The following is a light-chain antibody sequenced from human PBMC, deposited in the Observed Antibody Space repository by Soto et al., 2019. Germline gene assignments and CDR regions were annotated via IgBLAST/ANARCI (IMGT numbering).Light chain of an antibody. CDR3: QQYNSYPWT. CDR1: QSISSW. V-gene: IGKV1-5*01. J-gene: IGKJ1*01. CDR2: DVS. Sequence: DIQITQSPSTLSASVGDRVTITCRASQSISSWLAWYQQKPGKAPKLLIYDVSSLESGVPSRFSGSESGTEFTLTISSLQPDDFATYYCQQYNSYPWTFGQGTKVDIK.